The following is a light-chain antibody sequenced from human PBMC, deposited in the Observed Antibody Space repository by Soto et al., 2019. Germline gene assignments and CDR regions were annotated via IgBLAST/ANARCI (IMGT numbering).Light chain of an antibody. V-gene: IGKV3-20*01. CDR2: GAS. CDR1: QSVSSSS. J-gene: IGKJ1*01. CDR3: QQYGSSPPA. Sequence: EIVLTQSPGTLSLSPGERATLSCRASQSVSSSSLPWYQQKPGQAPRLLIYGASSRATAIPDRFSGSGSGTDFTLTISSLEPEDFAVYCCQQYGSSPPAFGQGTKVEIK.